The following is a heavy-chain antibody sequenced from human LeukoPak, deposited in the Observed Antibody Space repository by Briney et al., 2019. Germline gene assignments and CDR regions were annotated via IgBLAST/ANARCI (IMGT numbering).Heavy chain of an antibody. CDR3: AKGVRYFDWYYGAFDI. CDR1: GFTFDDYA. V-gene: IGHV3-9*01. D-gene: IGHD3-9*01. Sequence: GGSLRLSCAASGFTFDDYATHWVRQAPGKGLEWVSGISWNSGSIGYADSVKGRFTISRDNAKNSLYLQMNSLRAEDTALYYCAKGVRYFDWYYGAFDIWGQGTMVTVSS. J-gene: IGHJ3*02. CDR2: ISWNSGSI.